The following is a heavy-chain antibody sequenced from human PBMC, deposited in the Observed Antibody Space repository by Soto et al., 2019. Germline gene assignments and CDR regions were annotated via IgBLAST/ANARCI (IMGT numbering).Heavy chain of an antibody. J-gene: IGHJ4*02. CDR1: AFTSGSHT. Sequence: WESLRLSCEASAFTSGSHTMNWFRQAPGKGPEWVSSIDSGGSRTFYADTVKGRFTISRDNAKNSLFLQMNSLRAEDTAVYFCTREVQPGVRREYDYWGQGTLVTVSS. D-gene: IGHD1-1*01. CDR3: TREVQPGVRREYDY. CDR2: IDSGGSRT. V-gene: IGHV3-21*01.